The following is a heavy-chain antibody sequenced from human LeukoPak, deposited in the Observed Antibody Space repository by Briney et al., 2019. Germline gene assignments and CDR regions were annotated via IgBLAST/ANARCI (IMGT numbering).Heavy chain of an antibody. V-gene: IGHV1-2*02. CDR1: GYTFSGHY. J-gene: IGHJ5*02. Sequence: ASVKVSCKASGYTFSGHYMHWVRQAPGQGLEWMRWINPNTGRTEYAQKFQGRVTMTRDTSISTAYMDLSRLRSDDTAVYYCARDAELAYCGGDCYSGWFDPWGQGTLVTVSS. D-gene: IGHD2-21*02. CDR2: INPNTGRT. CDR3: ARDAELAYCGGDCYSGWFDP.